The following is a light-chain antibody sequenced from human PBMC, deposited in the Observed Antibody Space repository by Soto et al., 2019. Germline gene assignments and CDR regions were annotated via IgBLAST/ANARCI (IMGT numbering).Light chain of an antibody. V-gene: IGKV1-5*01. Sequence: DIQMTQSPSTLSASVVGGFTITFLASQSINNWLAWYQQKPGKAPKFLIYDASNLESGVPSRFSGSASGTEFTLTISSLQPDDFATYYCQQYDNYPLTFGGGTKVDIK. J-gene: IGKJ4*01. CDR2: DAS. CDR1: QSINNW. CDR3: QQYDNYPLT.